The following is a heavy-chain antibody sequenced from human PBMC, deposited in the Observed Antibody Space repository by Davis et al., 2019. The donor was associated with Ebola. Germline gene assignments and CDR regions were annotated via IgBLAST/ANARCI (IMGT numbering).Heavy chain of an antibody. CDR2: NSAYNGNT. CDR3: ARVRTTVTNRYYYYGMDV. V-gene: IGHV1-18*04. J-gene: IGHJ6*02. D-gene: IGHD4-17*01. CDR1: GYTFTSYG. Sequence: ASVKVSCKASGYTFTSYGISWVRQAPGQGLEWMGWNSAYNGNTNYAQKLQGRVTMTTDTSTSTAYMELRSLRSDDTAVYYCARVRTTVTNRYYYYGMDVWVQGTTVTVSS.